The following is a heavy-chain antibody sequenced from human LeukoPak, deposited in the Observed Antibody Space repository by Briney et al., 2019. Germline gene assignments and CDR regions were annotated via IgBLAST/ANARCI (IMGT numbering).Heavy chain of an antibody. CDR2: INVEGNYI. V-gene: IGHV3-74*01. CDR3: ARDLTGPYDH. J-gene: IGHJ4*02. CDR1: GFTVSTYW. D-gene: IGHD3-22*01. Sequence: GGSLGLSCAASGFTVSTYWMHWVRQAPGKGLVWVARINVEGNYIDYAESVKGRFTISRDSAKNTLYLQMNSLRAEDTAVYSCARDLTGPYDHWGQGTLVTVSS.